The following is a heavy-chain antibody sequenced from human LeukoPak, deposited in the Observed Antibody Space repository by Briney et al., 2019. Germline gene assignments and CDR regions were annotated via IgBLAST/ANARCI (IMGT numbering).Heavy chain of an antibody. J-gene: IGHJ4*02. CDR3: GRDLGGRSGY. D-gene: IGHD1-26*01. V-gene: IGHV3-74*01. Sequence: GGSLRLSCAVSGFTFRTYWMHWVRQVPGEGLVWVSRINEDGSITNYADSVKGRISISRDNAKNTLYLQMNSLRAEDTAVYYCGRDLGGRSGYWGQGTLVTVSS. CDR1: GFTFRTYW. CDR2: INEDGSIT.